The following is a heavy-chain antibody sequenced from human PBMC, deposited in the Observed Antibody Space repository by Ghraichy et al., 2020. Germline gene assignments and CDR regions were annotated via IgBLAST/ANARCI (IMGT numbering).Heavy chain of an antibody. Sequence: ESLNISCTVSGGSISGYYWSWIRQPPGKGLEWIAYMYFSGSTNYNPSLKSRVTISVDTSKKQVSLNLSSVTAADTAVYYCARGRGGSGSYYDIWGQGSLVTVFS. CDR2: MYFSGST. CDR3: ARGRGGSGSYYDI. J-gene: IGHJ4*02. V-gene: IGHV4-59*01. D-gene: IGHD3-10*01. CDR1: GGSISGYY.